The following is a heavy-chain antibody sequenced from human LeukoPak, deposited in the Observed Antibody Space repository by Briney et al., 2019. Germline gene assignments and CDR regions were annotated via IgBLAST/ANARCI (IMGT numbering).Heavy chain of an antibody. CDR3: ARVRYSYGYAFDY. CDR2: ISYDGSNK. J-gene: IGHJ4*02. Sequence: GGSLRLSCAASGFTFSSYAMHWVRQAPGKGLEWVAVISYDGSNKYYADSVKDRYTISRDNSKNTLYLQMNSLRAEDTAVYYCARVRYSYGYAFDYWGQGTLVTVSS. CDR1: GFTFSSYA. V-gene: IGHV3-30-3*01. D-gene: IGHD5-18*01.